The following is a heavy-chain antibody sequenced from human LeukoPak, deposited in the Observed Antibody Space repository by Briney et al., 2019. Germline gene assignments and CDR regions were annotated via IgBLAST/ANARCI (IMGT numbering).Heavy chain of an antibody. Sequence: PGGSLRLSCAASGFTFSNAWMTWVRQVPGRGPEWVANVNRDGSETYYLDSVKGRFTISKDNAKNSLYLQMNSLRAEDTALYHCARNNGMDVWGQGTMVIVSS. J-gene: IGHJ6*02. V-gene: IGHV3-7*03. CDR2: VNRDGSET. CDR1: GFTFSNAW. CDR3: ARNNGMDV.